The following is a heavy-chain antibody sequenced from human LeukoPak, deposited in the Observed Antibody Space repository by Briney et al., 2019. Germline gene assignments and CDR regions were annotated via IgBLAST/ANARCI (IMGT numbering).Heavy chain of an antibody. D-gene: IGHD3-22*01. Sequence: GGSLRLSCAASGFTFSSHGMNWVRQAPGKGLEWVSGISPSGGITYYADSVKGRFTISRDNAKNSLYLQMNSLRAEDTAVYYCARSYYYDSSGYWYFDLWGRGTLVTVSS. CDR3: ARSYYYDSSGYWYFDL. CDR1: GFTFSSHG. CDR2: ISPSGGIT. J-gene: IGHJ2*01. V-gene: IGHV3-48*04.